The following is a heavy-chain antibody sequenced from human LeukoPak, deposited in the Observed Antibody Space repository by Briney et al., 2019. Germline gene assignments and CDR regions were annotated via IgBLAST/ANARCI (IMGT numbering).Heavy chain of an antibody. CDR1: GGSFSGYY. J-gene: IGHJ4*02. CDR2: INHSGST. CDR3: ARRNKRISMIVAVTRGPGGDFDY. D-gene: IGHD3-22*01. Sequence: PSETLSLTCAVYGGSFSGYYWSWIRQPPGKGLEWIGEINHSGSTNYNPSLKSRVTISVDTSKNQFSLKLSSVTAADTAVYYCARRNKRISMIVAVTRGPGGDFDYWGQGTLVTVSS. V-gene: IGHV4-34*01.